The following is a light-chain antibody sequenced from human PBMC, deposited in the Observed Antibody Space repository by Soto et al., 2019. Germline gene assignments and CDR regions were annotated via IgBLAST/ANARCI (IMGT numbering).Light chain of an antibody. J-gene: IGKJ1*01. CDR3: QQYYSTPRT. Sequence: DIVMTQSPDSLAVSLGERATINCKSSQSVLYSSNNKNYLAWYQQKQGQPPKLLIYWASTRESGVPDRFSGSGSGTDFTLTISSRQAEDVAVYYCQQYYSTPRTFGQGTKVEIK. V-gene: IGKV4-1*01. CDR2: WAS. CDR1: QSVLYSSNNKNY.